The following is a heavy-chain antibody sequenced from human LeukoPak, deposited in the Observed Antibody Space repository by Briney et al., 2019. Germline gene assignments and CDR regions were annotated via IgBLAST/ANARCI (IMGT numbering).Heavy chain of an antibody. J-gene: IGHJ4*02. CDR3: AKEGLEDDLGYFDY. CDR1: GFTFSTFA. D-gene: IGHD1-1*01. Sequence: GGSLRLSCAASGFTFSTFAMNWVRQAPGRGLEWVSAISDSAGTTYYTDSVKGRFTISRDNSKNTLYPQMNSLRVEDTAVYYCAKEGLEDDLGYFDYWGQGTLVTVSS. CDR2: ISDSAGTT. V-gene: IGHV3-23*01.